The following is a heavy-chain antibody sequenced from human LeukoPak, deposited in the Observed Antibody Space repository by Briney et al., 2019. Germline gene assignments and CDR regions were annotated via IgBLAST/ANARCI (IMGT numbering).Heavy chain of an antibody. CDR2: VFSNDVK. V-gene: IGHV2-26*01. Sequence: SGPVLVKPTETLTLTCTVSGFSLSNARMGVSWIRQPPGKALEWLAHVFSNDVKSYSTSLKSRLAISKDTSKSQVVLTMTNMDPVDTATYYCARIDVDFWSGPYFDYWGQGTLVTISS. D-gene: IGHD3-3*01. CDR1: GFSLSNARMG. CDR3: ARIDVDFWSGPYFDY. J-gene: IGHJ4*02.